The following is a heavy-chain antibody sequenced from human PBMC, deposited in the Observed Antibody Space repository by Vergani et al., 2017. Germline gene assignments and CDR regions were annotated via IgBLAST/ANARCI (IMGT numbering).Heavy chain of an antibody. CDR1: GYTFSSYA. J-gene: IGHJ1*01. CDR3: ARDDYGGNEYFQH. Sequence: QVQLVQSGAEVKKPGASVKVSCKASGYTFSSYAISWVRQAPGQGLEWMGGIIPIFGTANYAQKFQGRVTITADESTSTAYMELSSLRSEDTAVYYCARDDYGGNEYFQHWGQGTLVTVSS. CDR2: IIPIFGTA. D-gene: IGHD4-23*01. V-gene: IGHV1-69*01.